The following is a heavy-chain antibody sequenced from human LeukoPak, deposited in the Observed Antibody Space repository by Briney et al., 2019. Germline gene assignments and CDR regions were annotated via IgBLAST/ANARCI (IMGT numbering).Heavy chain of an antibody. V-gene: IGHV4-61*02. Sequence: SETLSLTCTVSGGSISSGSYYWSWIRQPAGKGLEWIGRIYTSGSTNYNPSLKSRVTISVDTSKNQFSLKLSSVTAADTAVYYCARRCYCGGDAQGFDPWGQGTLVTVSS. D-gene: IGHD2-21*02. CDR1: GGSISSGSYY. CDR2: IYTSGST. CDR3: ARRCYCGGDAQGFDP. J-gene: IGHJ5*02.